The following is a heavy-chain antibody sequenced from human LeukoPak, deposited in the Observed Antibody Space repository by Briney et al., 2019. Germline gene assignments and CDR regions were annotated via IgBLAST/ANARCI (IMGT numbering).Heavy chain of an antibody. J-gene: IGHJ4*02. Sequence: ASVKVSCKASGYTFTSYYIHWVRQAPGQGLEWMGGIIPIFGTANYAQKFQGRVTITADESTSTAYMELSSLRSEDTAVYYCARILMGYSGYDSPSHFDYWGQGTLVTVSS. D-gene: IGHD5-12*01. CDR3: ARILMGYSGYDSPSHFDY. CDR2: IIPIFGTA. V-gene: IGHV1-69*13. CDR1: GYTFTSYY.